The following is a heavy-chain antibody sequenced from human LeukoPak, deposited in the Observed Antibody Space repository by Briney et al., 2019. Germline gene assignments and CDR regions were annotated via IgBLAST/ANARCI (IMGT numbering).Heavy chain of an antibody. J-gene: IGHJ6*02. V-gene: IGHV1-69*13. Sequence: ASVKVSCKASGYTFTGYYMHWVRQAPGQGLEWMGWIIPIFGTANYAQKFQGRVTITADESTSTAYMELRSLRSDDTAVYYCAREGYQVLRRNYYYGMDVWGQGTTVTVSS. CDR1: GYTFTGYY. CDR3: AREGYQVLRRNYYYGMDV. D-gene: IGHD2-2*01. CDR2: IIPIFGTA.